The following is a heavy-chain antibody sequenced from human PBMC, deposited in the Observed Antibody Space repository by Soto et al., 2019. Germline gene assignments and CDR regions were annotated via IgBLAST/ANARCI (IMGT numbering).Heavy chain of an antibody. D-gene: IGHD6-19*01. CDR3: AKGSQGGQWLVYYYYGMDV. Sequence: GGSLRLSCAASGFTFSSYGMHWVRQAPGKGLERVAVISYDGSNKYYADSVKGRFTISRDNSKNTLYLQMNSLRAEDTAVYYCAKGSQGGQWLVYYYYGMDVWGQGTTVTVSS. CDR1: GFTFSSYG. J-gene: IGHJ6*02. V-gene: IGHV3-30*18. CDR2: ISYDGSNK.